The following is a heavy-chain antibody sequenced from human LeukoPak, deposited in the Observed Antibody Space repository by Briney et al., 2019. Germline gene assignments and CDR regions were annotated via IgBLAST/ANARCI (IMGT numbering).Heavy chain of an antibody. V-gene: IGHV4-61*01. CDR3: ARDGGYSYGYDY. CDR1: GGSVSSGSYY. J-gene: IGHJ4*02. Sequence: KTSATLSLTCTVSGGSVSSGSYYWSWIRQPPGKGLEWIGYIYYSGSTNYNPSLKSRVTISVDTSKDQFSLKLSSVTAADTAVYYCARDGGYSYGYDYWGQGTLVTVSS. CDR2: IYYSGST. D-gene: IGHD5-18*01.